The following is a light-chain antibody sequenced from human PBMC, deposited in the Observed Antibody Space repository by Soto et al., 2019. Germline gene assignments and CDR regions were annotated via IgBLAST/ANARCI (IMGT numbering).Light chain of an antibody. CDR3: SSYTSDWGV. CDR2: EVR. Sequence: QSALTQPASVSGSPGQSITISCTGTSSDVGGYDFVSWSQHHPGKAPKLIIYEVRTRPSGVSDRFSGSQSGNTASLTISGLQAEDEADYYCSSYTSDWGVFVTGTKLTVL. J-gene: IGLJ1*01. CDR1: SSDVGGYDF. V-gene: IGLV2-14*01.